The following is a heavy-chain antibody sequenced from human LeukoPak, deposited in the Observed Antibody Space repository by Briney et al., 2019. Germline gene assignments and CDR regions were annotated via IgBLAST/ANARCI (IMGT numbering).Heavy chain of an antibody. V-gene: IGHV1-18*01. CDR2: ISAYNGNT. J-gene: IGHJ6*03. CDR1: GYTFTSYG. D-gene: IGHD3-10*01. Sequence: GASVKVSCKASGYTFTSYGISWVRQAPGQGLEWMGWISAYNGNTNYAQKLQGRVTMTTDTSTSTAYMELRSLRSDDTAVYYCARDPYGSGSYYVYDYYMDVWGKGTTVTVSS. CDR3: ARDPYGSGSYYVYDYYMDV.